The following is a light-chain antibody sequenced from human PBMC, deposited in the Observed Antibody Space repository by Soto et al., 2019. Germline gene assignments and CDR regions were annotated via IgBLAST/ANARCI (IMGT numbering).Light chain of an antibody. CDR2: DAS. CDR3: QQRSNWIT. V-gene: IGKV3-11*01. Sequence: EIVLTQSPATLYLSPGERATLSCRASQSVSSYLAWYQQKPGQAPRLLIYDASNRATGIPARFSGSGSGTDFTLTSSSLEPEDFAVYYCQQRSNWITFGQGTRLEIK. J-gene: IGKJ5*01. CDR1: QSVSSY.